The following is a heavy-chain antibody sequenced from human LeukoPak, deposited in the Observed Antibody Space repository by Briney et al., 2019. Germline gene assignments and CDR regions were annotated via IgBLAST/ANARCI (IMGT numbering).Heavy chain of an antibody. J-gene: IGHJ3*02. V-gene: IGHV3-48*02. D-gene: IGHD3-22*01. CDR1: GFIFSRYS. CDR2: IGSSSNTI. Sequence: PGGSLRLSCAASGFIFSRYSMNWVRQAPGKGLEWVSYIGSSSNTIYYADSAKGRFTISRDNAKKSLYLQMNSLRDEDTAVYYCARVESNYYDSSGYFPTEAIDIWGQGTMVTVSS. CDR3: ARVESNYYDSSGYFPTEAIDI.